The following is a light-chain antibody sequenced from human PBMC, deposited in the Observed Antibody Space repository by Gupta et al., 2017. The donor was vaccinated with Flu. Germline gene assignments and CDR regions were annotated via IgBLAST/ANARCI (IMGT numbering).Light chain of an antibody. V-gene: IGLV3-1*01. CDR3: QAWDSSTVL. CDR2: QDI. J-gene: IGLJ2*01. CDR1: KLGDDF. Sequence: PGQTASITCSGDKLGDDFASRYQQKPGQSPAVVIYQDIRLPSGIPGRFSGSNSGNTATLTISGTQAMDEGDYYCQAWDSSTVLFGGGTKLTVL.